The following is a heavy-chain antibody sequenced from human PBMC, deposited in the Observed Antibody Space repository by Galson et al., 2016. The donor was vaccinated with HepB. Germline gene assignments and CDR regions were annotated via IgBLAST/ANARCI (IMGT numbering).Heavy chain of an antibody. CDR2: IDTNSHYI. Sequence: SLRLSCAASGFTFNTYNMNWVRQAPGKGLEWVSSIDTNSHYIYYADSVKGRFTISRDNAKTSLSLQMNSLRAEDTAVYYCARAHQFLWGGSGWQYYYYYYYMDVWGRGTMVTVSS. CDR3: ARAHQFLWGGSGWQYYYYYYYMDV. J-gene: IGHJ6*03. V-gene: IGHV3-21*01. D-gene: IGHD6-19*01. CDR1: GFTFNTYN.